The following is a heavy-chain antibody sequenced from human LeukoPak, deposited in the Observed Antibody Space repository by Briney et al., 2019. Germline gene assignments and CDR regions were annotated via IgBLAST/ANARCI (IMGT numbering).Heavy chain of an antibody. Sequence: GGSLRLSCAASGFTVSSNYMSWVRQAPGKGLEWVSVIYSGGSTYYADSVKGRFTISRDNSKNTLYLQMNSLRAEDTAVYYCARDDYYYDSSGYYLPYFDYWGQGTLVTVSS. CDR3: ARDDYYYDSSGYYLPYFDY. J-gene: IGHJ4*02. D-gene: IGHD3-22*01. V-gene: IGHV3-66*01. CDR1: GFTVSSNY. CDR2: IYSGGST.